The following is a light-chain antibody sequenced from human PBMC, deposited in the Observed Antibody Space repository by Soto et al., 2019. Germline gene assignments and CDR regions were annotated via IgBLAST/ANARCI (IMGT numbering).Light chain of an antibody. CDR1: QRVSSS. V-gene: IGKV3-11*01. CDR2: EAS. J-gene: IGKJ1*01. Sequence: TMSLSPGERATLSCRASQRVSSSLAWYHQKLGQAPRLLIYEASDSATGIPARFSGSGSGTDFTLIIISLQPEDVAVYYCPQWSTWPCTFGQGTKV. CDR3: PQWSTWPCT.